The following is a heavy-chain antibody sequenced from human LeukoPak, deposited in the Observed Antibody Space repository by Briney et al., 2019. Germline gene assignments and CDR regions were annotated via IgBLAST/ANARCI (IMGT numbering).Heavy chain of an antibody. Sequence: SETLSLTCAVYGGSFSGYYWSWIRQPPGKGLEWMGEINHSGSTNYNPSLKSRVTLSVDTSKNQFSLKLSSVTAADTAVYYCASSPYYYGSGSYYNKYYFDYWGQGTLVTVSS. J-gene: IGHJ4*02. CDR1: GGSFSGYY. D-gene: IGHD3-10*01. CDR2: INHSGST. CDR3: ASSPYYYGSGSYYNKYYFDY. V-gene: IGHV4-34*01.